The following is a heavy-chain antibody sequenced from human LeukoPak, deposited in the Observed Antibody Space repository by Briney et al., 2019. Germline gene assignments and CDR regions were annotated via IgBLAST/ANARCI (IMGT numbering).Heavy chain of an antibody. CDR1: GFTFSSYG. V-gene: IGHV3-30*18. CDR2: ISYDGSNK. J-gene: IGHJ4*02. CDR3: AKDGSFDY. Sequence: GRSLRLSCAASGFTFSSYGMHWVRQAPGKGLEWVAVISYDGSNKYYADSVKGRFTISRDSSKNTLYLQMNSLRAEDTAVYYCAKDGSFDYWGQGTLVTVSS. D-gene: IGHD2-2*03.